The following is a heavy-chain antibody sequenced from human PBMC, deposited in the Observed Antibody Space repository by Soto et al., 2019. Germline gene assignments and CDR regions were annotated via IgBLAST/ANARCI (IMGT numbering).Heavy chain of an antibody. CDR2: MNPNSGNT. D-gene: IGHD3-10*01. CDR1: GYTFTSYD. J-gene: IGHJ6*03. CDR3: ARAVRGVMEEPRRLYYYYYMDV. V-gene: IGHV1-8*01. Sequence: QVQLVQSGAEVKKPGASVKVSCKASGYTFTSYDINWVRQATGQGLEWMGWMNPNSGNTGYAQKFQGRVTMTRNTSISTAYMELSSLRSEDTAVYYCARAVRGVMEEPRRLYYYYYMDVWGKGTTVTVSS.